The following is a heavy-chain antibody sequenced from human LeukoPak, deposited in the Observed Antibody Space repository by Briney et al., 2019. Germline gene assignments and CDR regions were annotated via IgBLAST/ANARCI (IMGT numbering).Heavy chain of an antibody. V-gene: IGHV3-23*01. Sequence: GGSLRLXCAASGLTFSSYAMSWVRQAPGKGLEWVSSISGSGGSTHYADSVKGRFTISRDNSKNTLYLQMNSLRSEDTAVYYCAKDYYDSGINRGQGTLVTVSS. J-gene: IGHJ4*02. CDR2: ISGSGGST. D-gene: IGHD3-10*01. CDR3: AKDYYDSGIN. CDR1: GLTFSSYA.